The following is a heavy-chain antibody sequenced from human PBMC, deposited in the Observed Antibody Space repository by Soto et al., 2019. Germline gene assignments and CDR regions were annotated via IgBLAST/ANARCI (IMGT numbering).Heavy chain of an antibody. D-gene: IGHD4-17*01. Sequence: QVQLVQSGAEVKKPGSSVKVSCKASGGTFSSYAISWVRQAPGQGLEWMGGIIPIFGTANYAQKFQGRVTITADESTSTAYMELSSLRSEDTAVYYCARLRGRMTTVTTPKGFDPWGQGTLVTVSS. V-gene: IGHV1-69*01. CDR3: ARLRGRMTTVTTPKGFDP. CDR1: GGTFSSYA. CDR2: IIPIFGTA. J-gene: IGHJ5*02.